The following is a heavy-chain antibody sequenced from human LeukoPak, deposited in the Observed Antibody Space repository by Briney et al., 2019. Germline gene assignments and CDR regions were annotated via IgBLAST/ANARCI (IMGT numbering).Heavy chain of an antibody. D-gene: IGHD3-10*01. CDR1: GYTFTGYY. CDR2: INPNSGGT. Sequence: ASVKVSCKASGYTFTGYYMHWVRQAPGQGLEWMGWINPNSGGTNYAQKFQGRVTMTRGTSISTAYMELSRLRSDDTAVYYCAREVTYYGSGSYLRWFDPWGQGTLVTVSS. CDR3: AREVTYYGSGSYLRWFDP. J-gene: IGHJ5*02. V-gene: IGHV1-2*02.